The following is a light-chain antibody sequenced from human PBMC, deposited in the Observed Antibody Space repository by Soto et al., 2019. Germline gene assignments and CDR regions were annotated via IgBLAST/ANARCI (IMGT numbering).Light chain of an antibody. J-gene: IGKJ5*01. CDR2: GAS. Sequence: EVVMTQSPATLSVSPGERATLSCRASQSVSSNYLAWYRQKPGQAPRLLIYGASSRATGIPDRFSGSGSGTDFTLTISRLEPEDFAVYYCQQYGGSPRITFGQGTRLEIK. CDR1: QSVSSNY. V-gene: IGKV3-20*01. CDR3: QQYGGSPRIT.